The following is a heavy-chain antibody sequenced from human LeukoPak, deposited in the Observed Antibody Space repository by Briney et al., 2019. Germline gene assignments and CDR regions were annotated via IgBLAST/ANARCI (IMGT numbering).Heavy chain of an antibody. Sequence: GGSVRLFCAACGLLYSRYEMQWVREAPGKGLVWVSYISSSGSTIYYADSVKGRFTNSRDNAKNSLYLQMNSLRAEDTAVYYCARDPLMDYWGQGTLVTVSS. J-gene: IGHJ4*02. V-gene: IGHV3-48*03. CDR2: ISSSGSTI. CDR1: GLLYSRYE. CDR3: ARDPLMDY.